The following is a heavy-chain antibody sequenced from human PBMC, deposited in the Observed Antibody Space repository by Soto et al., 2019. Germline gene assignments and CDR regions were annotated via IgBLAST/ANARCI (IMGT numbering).Heavy chain of an antibody. J-gene: IGHJ5*02. CDR2: ISNSGRT. Sequence: QVQLQESGPGLVKPSQTLSLTCTVSGDSISRGAYYWTWIRQHPVKGLEWIGYISNSGRTYYTPSLKSRLTISLDTSENQFLLQMSSAPAADTAMYYCPIARQYYDCEFDPWGQGTLVTVSS. CDR1: GDSISRGAYY. CDR3: PIARQYYDCEFDP. V-gene: IGHV4-31*03. D-gene: IGHD3-22*01.